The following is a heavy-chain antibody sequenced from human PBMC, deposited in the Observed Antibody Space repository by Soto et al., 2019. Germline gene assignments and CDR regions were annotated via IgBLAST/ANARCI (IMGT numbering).Heavy chain of an antibody. Sequence: QVQLQESGPGLVKPSETLSLTCTVSGGSISSYYWSWIRQPPGKGLEWIGYIYYSGSTNYNPSLKSRFTISVHTSKNQFSLKVNSMTAADTAVYYCARHNYGSGSTYFDYWGQGTLVTVSS. CDR3: ARHNYGSGSTYFDY. CDR1: GGSISSYY. D-gene: IGHD3-10*01. J-gene: IGHJ4*02. CDR2: IYYSGST. V-gene: IGHV4-59*08.